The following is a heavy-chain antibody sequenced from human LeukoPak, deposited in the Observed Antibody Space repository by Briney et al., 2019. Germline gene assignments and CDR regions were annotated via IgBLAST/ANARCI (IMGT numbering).Heavy chain of an antibody. CDR1: GFTFTSHW. V-gene: IGHV3-7*04. CDR2: INRDGSEK. J-gene: IGHJ4*02. CDR3: ARGYSGYVFFDH. D-gene: IGHD5-12*01. Sequence: GGSLRLSCAASGFTFTSHWMSWVRQAPGKGLEWVANINRDGSEKHYVDSVKGRFTISRDNAKNSLYLQMNSLRAEDTAVYYCARGYSGYVFFDHWGQGTLVTVSS.